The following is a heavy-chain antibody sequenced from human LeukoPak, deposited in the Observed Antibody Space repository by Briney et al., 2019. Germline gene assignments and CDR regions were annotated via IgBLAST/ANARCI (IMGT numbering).Heavy chain of an antibody. CDR1: GFTFSSYA. V-gene: IGHV3-30-3*01. CDR3: ARDPQWLVPVDY. J-gene: IGHJ4*02. Sequence: GRSLRLSCAASGFTFSSYAVHWVRQAPGKGLEWVAFISYDGSNKFYADSVKGRFTISRDNSKNTLYLQMNSLRAEDTAVYYCARDPQWLVPVDYWGQGTLVTVSS. D-gene: IGHD6-19*01. CDR2: ISYDGSNK.